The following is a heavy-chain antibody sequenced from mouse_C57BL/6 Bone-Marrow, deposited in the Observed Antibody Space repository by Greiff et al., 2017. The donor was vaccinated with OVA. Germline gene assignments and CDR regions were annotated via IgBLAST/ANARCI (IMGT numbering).Heavy chain of an antibody. Sequence: EVKLVESGAELVRPGSSVKMSCKTSGYTFTSYGINWVKQRPGQGLEWIGYIYIGNGYTEYNEKFKGKATLTSDTSSSTAYMQLSSLTSEDSAIYFCSMVTTPAWFAYWGQGTLVTVSA. CDR3: SMVTTPAWFAY. V-gene: IGHV1-58*01. D-gene: IGHD2-2*01. J-gene: IGHJ3*01. CDR1: GYTFTSYG. CDR2: IYIGNGYT.